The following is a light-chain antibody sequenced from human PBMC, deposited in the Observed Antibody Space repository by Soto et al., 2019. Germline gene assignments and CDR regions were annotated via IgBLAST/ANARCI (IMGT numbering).Light chain of an antibody. V-gene: IGKV3-20*01. Sequence: EIVLTQSPGTLSLSPGERATLSCRAIQSVSSIYLAWYQQKPGQAPRLLIYGASSRATGIPDRFSGSGSGTDFTLTISRLEPEDFAVYYCQQYGSSPTWTFGQGTKVDIK. CDR2: GAS. J-gene: IGKJ1*01. CDR3: QQYGSSPTWT. CDR1: QSVSSIY.